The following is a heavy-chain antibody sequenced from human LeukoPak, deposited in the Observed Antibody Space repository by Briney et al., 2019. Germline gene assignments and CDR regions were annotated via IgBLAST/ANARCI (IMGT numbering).Heavy chain of an antibody. Sequence: GGSLRLSCAASGFTFSSYSMNWVRQAPGKGLEWVSYISSSSSTIYYADSVKGRFTISRDNSKNTLYLQMNSLRAEDTAVYCCAKPYSSGWYSDFDYWGQGTLVTVSS. V-gene: IGHV3-48*01. CDR1: GFTFSSYS. CDR2: ISSSSSTI. J-gene: IGHJ4*02. CDR3: AKPYSSGWYSDFDY. D-gene: IGHD6-19*01.